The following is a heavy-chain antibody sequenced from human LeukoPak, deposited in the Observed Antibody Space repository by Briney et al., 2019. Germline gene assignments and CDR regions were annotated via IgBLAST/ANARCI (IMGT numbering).Heavy chain of an antibody. J-gene: IGHJ6*02. V-gene: IGHV1-24*01. D-gene: IGHD1-26*01. CDR2: FDPEDGET. CDR3: ATKGAYYYYYGMDV. CDR1: GYTXTELS. Sequence: GASVKVSCKVSGYTXTELSMHWVRQAPGKGLEWMGGFDPEDGETIYAQKFQGRVTMTEDTSTDTAYMELSSLRSEDTAVYYCATKGAYYYYYGMDVWGQGTTVTVSS.